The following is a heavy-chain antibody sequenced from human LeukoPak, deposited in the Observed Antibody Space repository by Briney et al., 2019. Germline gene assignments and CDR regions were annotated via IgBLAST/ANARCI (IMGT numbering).Heavy chain of an antibody. CDR2: IYYSGST. J-gene: IGHJ4*02. D-gene: IGHD6-19*01. CDR1: GGSIISSAYY. CDR3: VRTEVSSGSEDY. V-gene: IGHV4-30-4*08. Sequence: SETLSLTCTVSGGSIISSAYYWSWIRQPPGKGLEWFGYIYYSGSTYYNPSLKSRVTISLDTSKNQFSLKLSSVTAADTAVYYCVRTEVSSGSEDYWGQGTLVTVSS.